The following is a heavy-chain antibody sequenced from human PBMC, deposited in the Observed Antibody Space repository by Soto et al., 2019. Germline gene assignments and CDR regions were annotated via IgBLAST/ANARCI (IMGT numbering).Heavy chain of an antibody. CDR3: ARGVGQLLYVGMDV. D-gene: IGHD2-2*02. V-gene: IGHV4-61*08. CDR2: IYYSGST. Sequence: PSETLSLTCAVSGGSISSGGYAWAWIRQPPGKGLEWIGYIYYSGSTNYNPSLKSRVTISVDTSKNQFSLKLSSVTAADTAVYYCARGVGQLLYVGMDVWGQGTTVTVSS. J-gene: IGHJ6*02. CDR1: GGSISSGGYA.